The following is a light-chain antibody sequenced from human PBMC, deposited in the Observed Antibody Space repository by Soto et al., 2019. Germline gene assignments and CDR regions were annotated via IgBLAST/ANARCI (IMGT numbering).Light chain of an antibody. CDR3: QQLNSYLIT. Sequence: DIQMTQSPSTLSASVGDRVTITCLASQSISSWLAWYQQKPGKAPKLLIYKASSLESGVPSRFSGSGSGTEFTLTISSLQADDFATYYCQQLNSYLITFGQGTRLEIK. CDR2: KAS. J-gene: IGKJ5*01. CDR1: QSISSW. V-gene: IGKV1-5*03.